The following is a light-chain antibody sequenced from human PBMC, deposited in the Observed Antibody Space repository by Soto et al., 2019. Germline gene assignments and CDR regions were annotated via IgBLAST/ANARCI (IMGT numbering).Light chain of an antibody. CDR2: GAS. J-gene: IGKJ2*01. V-gene: IGKV3-15*01. CDR3: QQYNNWPLYT. Sequence: EMVMTQSPATLSVSPGERATLSCRASQSVRGNLAWYQQNPGQAHRLLVYGASTRATGIPARFSGSASETEFTLTITSLQSEDCAVYYCQQYNNWPLYTFGQGTKLEIK. CDR1: QSVRGN.